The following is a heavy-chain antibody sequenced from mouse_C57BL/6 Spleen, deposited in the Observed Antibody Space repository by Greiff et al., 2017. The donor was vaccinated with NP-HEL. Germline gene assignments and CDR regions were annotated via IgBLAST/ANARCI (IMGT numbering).Heavy chain of an antibody. D-gene: IGHD2-1*01. CDR1: GFTFSDYG. CDR3: ARPYGNCAMDY. Sequence: EVKLVESGGGLVKPGGSLKLSCAASGFTFSDYGMHWVRQAPEKGLEWVAYISRGSSTIDYADTVKGSFTTPRDNAKNSLFLQMTSLRSEDTAMYYCARPYGNCAMDYWGQGTSVTVSS. V-gene: IGHV5-17*01. CDR2: ISRGSSTI. J-gene: IGHJ4*01.